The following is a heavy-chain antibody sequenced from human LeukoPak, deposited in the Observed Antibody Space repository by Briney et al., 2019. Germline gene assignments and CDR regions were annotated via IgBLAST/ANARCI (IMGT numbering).Heavy chain of an antibody. D-gene: IGHD3-10*01. V-gene: IGHV1-2*02. CDR2: INPNSGGT. J-gene: IGHJ6*01. CDR3: SRDVQQMAKYYCFGLDV. Sequence: ASVKVSCKASGYTFTAYYMHWVRQAPGQGLEWMGWINPNSGGTNSAQKFQGRVTMTTDTSISTAYMELSRLRSDDTALYYCSRDVQQMAKYYCFGLDVCGQGTTVTVSS. CDR1: GYTFTAYY.